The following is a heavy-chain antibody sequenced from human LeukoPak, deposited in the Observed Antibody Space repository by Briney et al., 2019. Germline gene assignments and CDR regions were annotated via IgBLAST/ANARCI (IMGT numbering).Heavy chain of an antibody. V-gene: IGHV4-39*02. Sequence: SETLSLTCTVSGGSISSSSYYWGWIRQPPGKGLEWIGSIYYSGSTYYNPSLKSRVTISVDTSKNQFSLKLSSVTAADTAVYYCARDTVTTYSLDYWGQGTLVTVSS. D-gene: IGHD4-11*01. CDR1: GGSISSSSYY. J-gene: IGHJ4*02. CDR2: IYYSGST. CDR3: ARDTVTTYSLDY.